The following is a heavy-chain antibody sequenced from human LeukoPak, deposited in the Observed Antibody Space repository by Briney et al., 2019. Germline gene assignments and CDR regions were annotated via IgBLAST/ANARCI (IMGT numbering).Heavy chain of an antibody. Sequence: SETLSLTCTVSGTSISSYFWSWIRQPAGKGLEWIGRIYTTGSTNYNPSLKSRVTISVDTSKNQFSLKLSSVTAADTAVYYCARHEDRWETGSGSYYNPYYFDYWGQGTLVTVSS. CDR1: GTSISSYF. J-gene: IGHJ4*02. CDR2: IYTTGST. V-gene: IGHV4-4*07. D-gene: IGHD3-10*01. CDR3: ARHEDRWETGSGSYYNPYYFDY.